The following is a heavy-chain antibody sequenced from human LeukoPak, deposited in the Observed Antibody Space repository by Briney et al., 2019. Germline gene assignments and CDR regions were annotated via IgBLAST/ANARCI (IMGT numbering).Heavy chain of an antibody. CDR2: IYYSGNT. CDR1: GASISSSAYY. CDR3: ARESSYDSSGYSHDAFDI. Sequence: PSETLSLTCIISGASISSSAYYWAWIRQPPGKGLEWIGSIYYSGNTYYKSSLKIRVTIAVDTSKNQFSLKLNSVTAADTAVHYCARESSYDSSGYSHDAFDIWGQGTMVTVSS. J-gene: IGHJ3*02. V-gene: IGHV4-39*07. D-gene: IGHD3-22*01.